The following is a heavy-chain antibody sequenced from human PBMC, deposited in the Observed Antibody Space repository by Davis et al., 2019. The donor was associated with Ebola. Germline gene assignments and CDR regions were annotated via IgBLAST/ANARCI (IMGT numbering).Heavy chain of an antibody. CDR3: ARFGLNGMDV. J-gene: IGHJ6*02. CDR1: GITFSNNW. CDR2: IDSDGSST. V-gene: IGHV3-74*01. Sequence: HTGGSLRLSCSASGITFSNNWMHWVRQGPGKRLVWVSRIDSDGSSTTYADSVKGRFTISRDDAKNTVYLQMNSLRAEDTAVYYCARFGLNGMDVWGQGTTVTVSS. D-gene: IGHD3-10*01.